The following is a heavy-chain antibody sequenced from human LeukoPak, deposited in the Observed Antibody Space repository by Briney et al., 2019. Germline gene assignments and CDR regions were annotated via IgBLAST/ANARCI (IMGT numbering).Heavy chain of an antibody. Sequence: GGSLRLSCAASGFTVSSNYMSWVRQAPGKGLEWVSVIYSGGSTYYADSVKGRFTISRDNSKNTLYLQMNSQRAEDTAVYYCATEWIDSSGYYQSGGDAFDIWGQGTMVTVSS. J-gene: IGHJ3*02. CDR1: GFTVSSNY. CDR2: IYSGGST. D-gene: IGHD3-22*01. CDR3: ATEWIDSSGYYQSGGDAFDI. V-gene: IGHV3-53*01.